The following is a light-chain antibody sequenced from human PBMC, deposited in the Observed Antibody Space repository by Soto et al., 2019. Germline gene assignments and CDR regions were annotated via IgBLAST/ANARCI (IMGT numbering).Light chain of an antibody. V-gene: IGKV3D-15*01. CDR3: QQYNNWWT. CDR1: ESVTSR. CDR2: DAS. Sequence: EIVLTQSPGTLSLSPGERATLSCRASESVTSRYLAWYQQKPGQAPRLLIYDASSRATGIPARFSGSGSGTEFTLTISSLQSEDFAVYYCQQYNNWWTFGQGTKVDIK. J-gene: IGKJ1*01.